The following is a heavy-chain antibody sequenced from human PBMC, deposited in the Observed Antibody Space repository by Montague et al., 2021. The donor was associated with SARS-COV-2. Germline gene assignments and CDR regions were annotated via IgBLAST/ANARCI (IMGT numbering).Heavy chain of an antibody. CDR1: GGSISGDNYY. CDR3: ARIRGWASSGAGYIDL. CDR2: IYNTGST. J-gene: IGHJ2*01. V-gene: IGHV4-31*03. D-gene: IGHD6-25*01. Sequence: TLSLTCTVSGGSISGDNYYWTWIRQPPGKGLEWIAYIYNTGSTYYNPSLQSRVRISLDTSKNQFSLAVTSVTAADTAIYYCARIRGWASSGAGYIDLWGRGTLVTVSS.